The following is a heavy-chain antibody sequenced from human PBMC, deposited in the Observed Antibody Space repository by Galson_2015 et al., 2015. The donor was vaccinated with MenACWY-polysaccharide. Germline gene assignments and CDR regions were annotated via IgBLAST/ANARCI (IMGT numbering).Heavy chain of an antibody. Sequence: SLRLSCAASGFPFSDSWMTWIRQAPGKGLEWVATISSRGGIIYYADSVKGRFTISRDNAKNSLFLQMNSLRAEDTAVYYCARAAWLDFWGQGTLVTVSS. CDR1: GFPFSDSW. D-gene: IGHD5-24*01. CDR2: ISSRGGII. CDR3: ARAAWLDF. J-gene: IGHJ4*02. V-gene: IGHV3-11*01.